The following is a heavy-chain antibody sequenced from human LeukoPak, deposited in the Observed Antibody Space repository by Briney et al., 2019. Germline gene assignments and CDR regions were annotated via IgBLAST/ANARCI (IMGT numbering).Heavy chain of an antibody. CDR2: IRYDGSNK. V-gene: IGHV3-30*02. D-gene: IGHD2-2*01. J-gene: IGHJ4*02. Sequence: GGSLRLSCAASGFTFSSYGMHWVRQAPGKGLEWVAFIRYDGSNKYYADSVKGRFTISRDNSKNTLYLQMNSLRAEDTAVYYCAKDGIVVVPAAIPKVAFGFDYWGQGTLVTVSS. CDR1: GFTFSSYG. CDR3: AKDGIVVVPAAIPKVAFGFDY.